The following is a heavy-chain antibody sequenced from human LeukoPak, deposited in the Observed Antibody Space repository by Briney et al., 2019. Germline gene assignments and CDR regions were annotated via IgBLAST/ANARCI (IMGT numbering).Heavy chain of an antibody. CDR1: GGSFSGYY. V-gene: IGHV4-34*01. D-gene: IGHD4-17*01. CDR3: ARGLGGGDYGWYFDL. J-gene: IGHJ2*01. CDR2: INHSGST. Sequence: SETLSLTCAVYGGSFSGYYWSWIRQPPGKGLEWIGEINHSGSTNYNPSLKSRVTISVDTSKNQFSLKLSSVTAADTAVYYCARGLGGGDYGWYFDLWGRGTLVTVSS.